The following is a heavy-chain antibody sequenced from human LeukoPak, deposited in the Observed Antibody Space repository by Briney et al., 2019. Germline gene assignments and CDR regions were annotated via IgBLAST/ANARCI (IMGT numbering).Heavy chain of an antibody. D-gene: IGHD6-13*01. CDR3: AREEYSSSWYRGDAFGI. CDR1: GDSVSSNSAA. J-gene: IGHJ3*02. V-gene: IGHV6-1*01. CDR2: TYYRSKWYN. Sequence: SQTLSLTCAISGDSVSSNSAAWNWIRQSPSRGLEWLGRTYYRSKWYNDYAVSVKSRITINPDTSKNQFSLQLNSVTPEDTAVYYCAREEYSSSWYRGDAFGIWGQGTMVTVSS.